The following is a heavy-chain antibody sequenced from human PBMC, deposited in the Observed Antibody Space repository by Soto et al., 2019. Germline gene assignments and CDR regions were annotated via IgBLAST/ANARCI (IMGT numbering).Heavy chain of an antibody. J-gene: IGHJ5*02. V-gene: IGHV3-48*03. Sequence: EVQLVESGGGLVQPGGSLRLSCAASGFTFSSYEMNWVRQAPGKGLEWVSYISSSGSTIYYADSVKGRFTISRDNAKNSLYLQMNSLRAEDTAVYYCARDPVATPFNWFDPWGQGTLVTVSS. D-gene: IGHD2-15*01. CDR2: ISSSGSTI. CDR3: ARDPVATPFNWFDP. CDR1: GFTFSSYE.